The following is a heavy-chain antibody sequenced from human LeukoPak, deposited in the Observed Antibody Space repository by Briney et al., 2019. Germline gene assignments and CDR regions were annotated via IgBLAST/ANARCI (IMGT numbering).Heavy chain of an antibody. V-gene: IGHV1-2*02. CDR2: INPNSGGT. D-gene: IGHD1-26*01. J-gene: IGHJ4*02. CDR1: GYTFTGYY. Sequence: ASVKVSCKASGYTFTGYYMHWVRQAPGRGLEWMGWINPNSGGTNYAQKFQGRVTMTRDTSISTAYMELSRLRSDDTAVYYCASLSPRIVGATIVDYWGQGTPVTVSS. CDR3: ASLSPRIVGATIVDY.